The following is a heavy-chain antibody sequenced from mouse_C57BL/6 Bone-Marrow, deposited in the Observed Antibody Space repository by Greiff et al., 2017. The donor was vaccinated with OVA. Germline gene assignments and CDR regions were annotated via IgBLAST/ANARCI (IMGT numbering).Heavy chain of an antibody. D-gene: IGHD1-1*01. J-gene: IGHJ1*03. CDR2: IYPGSGST. Sequence: QVQLKQSGAELVKPGASVKMSCKASGYTFTSYWITWVKQRPGQGLEWIGDIYPGSGSTNYNEKFKGKATLTVDTSSSTAYMQLRSLTYEDSAVDYCAGGVLRWYFDVWGTGTTVTGSS. CDR3: AGGVLRWYFDV. CDR1: GYTFTSYW. V-gene: IGHV1-55*01.